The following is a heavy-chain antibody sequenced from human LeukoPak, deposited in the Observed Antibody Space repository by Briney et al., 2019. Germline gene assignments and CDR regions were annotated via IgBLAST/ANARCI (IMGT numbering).Heavy chain of an antibody. J-gene: IGHJ3*02. CDR3: ARGRRIVGAFSSAFDI. CDR2: MNPNSGNT. V-gene: IGHV1-8*01. CDR1: GYTFTSYD. Sequence: ASVKVSCKASGYTFTSYDINWVRQATGQGLEWMGWMNPNSGNTGYAQKFQGRVTMTRNTSISTAYMELSSLRSEDTAVYYCARGRRIVGAFSSAFDIWGQGTMVTVSS. D-gene: IGHD1-26*01.